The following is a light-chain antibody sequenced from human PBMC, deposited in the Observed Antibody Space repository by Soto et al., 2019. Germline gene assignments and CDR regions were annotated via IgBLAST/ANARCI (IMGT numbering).Light chain of an antibody. V-gene: IGKV3-11*01. CDR3: QQRSNWPPT. CDR2: DAS. Sequence: TKSPSTLSLSPGERATLSCRASQSVSSYLAWYQQKPGQAPRLLIYDASNRATGIPARFSGSGSGTDFTLTISSLEPEDFAVYYCQQRSNWPPTFGQGTKVDIK. CDR1: QSVSSY. J-gene: IGKJ1*01.